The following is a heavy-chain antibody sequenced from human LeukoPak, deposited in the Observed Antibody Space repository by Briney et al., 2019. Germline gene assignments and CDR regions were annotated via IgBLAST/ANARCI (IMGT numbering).Heavy chain of an antibody. CDR2: INHSGST. J-gene: IGHJ3*02. V-gene: IGHV4-34*01. Sequence: SETLSLTCAVYGGSFSGYYWSWIRHPPGKGLEWIGEINHSGSTNYNPSLKSRVTISVDTSKNQFSLKLSSVTAADTTVYYCARGTLYNWNYRAAFDIWGQGTMVTVSS. CDR1: GGSFSGYY. D-gene: IGHD1-7*01. CDR3: ARGTLYNWNYRAAFDI.